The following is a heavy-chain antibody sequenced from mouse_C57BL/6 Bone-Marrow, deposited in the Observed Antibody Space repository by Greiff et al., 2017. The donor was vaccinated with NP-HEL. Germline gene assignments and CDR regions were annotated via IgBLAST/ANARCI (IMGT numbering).Heavy chain of an antibody. CDR3: TRIITTVVAREGYYFDY. D-gene: IGHD1-1*01. V-gene: IGHV1-5*01. Sequence: VQLQQSGTVLARPGASVKMSCKTSGYTFTSYWMHWVKQRPGQGLEWIGAIYPGNSDTSYNQKFKGKAKLTALTSASTAYMELSSLTNEDSAVYYCTRIITTVVAREGYYFDYWGQGTTLTVSS. J-gene: IGHJ2*01. CDR2: IYPGNSDT. CDR1: GYTFTSYW.